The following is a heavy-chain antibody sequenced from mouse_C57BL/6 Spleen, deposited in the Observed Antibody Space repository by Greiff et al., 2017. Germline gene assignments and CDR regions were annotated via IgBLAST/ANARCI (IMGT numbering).Heavy chain of an antibody. CDR1: GYAFSSSW. CDR3: ARGDSSGLVDY. CDR2: IYPGDGDT. J-gene: IGHJ2*01. D-gene: IGHD3-2*02. V-gene: IGHV1-82*01. Sequence: QVQLQQSGPELVKPGASVKISCKASGYAFSSSWMNWVKQRPGKGLEWIGRIYPGDGDTNYNGKFKGKATLTADKSSSTAYMQLSSLTSEDSAVYFCARGDSSGLVDYWGQGTTLTVSS.